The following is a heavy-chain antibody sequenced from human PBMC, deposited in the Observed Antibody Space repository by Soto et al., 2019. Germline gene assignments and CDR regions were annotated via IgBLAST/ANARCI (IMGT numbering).Heavy chain of an antibody. V-gene: IGHV1-18*01. Sequence: QVQLVQSGAEVKKPGASVKVSCKASGYTFTSYGISWVRQAPGQGLEWMGWISAYNGNTSYAQKLQGRVTMTTDTSTSTAYMEPRSLRSDDTAVYYCARDYYDFLSGYSLHDGFDIWGQGTMVTVSS. CDR2: ISAYNGNT. D-gene: IGHD3-3*01. CDR1: GYTFTSYG. J-gene: IGHJ3*02. CDR3: ARDYYDFLSGYSLHDGFDI.